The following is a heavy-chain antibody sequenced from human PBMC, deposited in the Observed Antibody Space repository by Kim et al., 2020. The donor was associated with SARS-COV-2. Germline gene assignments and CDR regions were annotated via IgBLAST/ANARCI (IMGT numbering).Heavy chain of an antibody. CDR3: ARDGTFDI. CDR1: VYTFTGYY. Sequence: ASVKVSCKASVYTFTGYYMHWVRQAPGQGLEWMGWINPNSGDTNYAQRFQGRVTMTRDTSISTVYMELSSLRSDDTAVYYCARDGTFDIWGQGTMVTVSS. J-gene: IGHJ3*02. D-gene: IGHD1-26*01. CDR2: INPNSGDT. V-gene: IGHV1-2*02.